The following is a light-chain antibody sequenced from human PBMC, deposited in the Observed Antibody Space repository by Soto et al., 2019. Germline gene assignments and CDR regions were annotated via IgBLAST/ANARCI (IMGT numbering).Light chain of an antibody. CDR1: QSINNW. Sequence: DIQMTQSPSTLSASVGDRVTITCRASQSINNWLAWYQQKPEKAPKLLIYKASNLDIGVPSRFSGGGSGTEFPLTISSLHPDDFATYCCQQYDTYWTFGRGTKVEIK. CDR2: KAS. J-gene: IGKJ1*01. V-gene: IGKV1-5*03. CDR3: QQYDTYWT.